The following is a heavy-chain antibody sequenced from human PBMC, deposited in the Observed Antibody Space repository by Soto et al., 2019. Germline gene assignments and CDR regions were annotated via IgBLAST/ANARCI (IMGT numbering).Heavy chain of an antibody. D-gene: IGHD1-20*01. CDR1: GGSISSYY. V-gene: IGHV4-59*08. Sequence: SETLSLTCTVSGGSISSYYWSWIRQPPGKGLEWIGYIYYSGSTNYNPSLKSRVTISVDTSKNQFSLKLSSVTAADTAVYYCAGEGLTPLCFDHWGQGTPVTVSS. J-gene: IGHJ5*02. CDR2: IYYSGST. CDR3: AGEGLTPLCFDH.